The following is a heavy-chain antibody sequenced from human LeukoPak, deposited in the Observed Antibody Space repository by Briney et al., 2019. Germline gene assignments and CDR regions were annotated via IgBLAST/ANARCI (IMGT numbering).Heavy chain of an antibody. V-gene: IGHV4-34*01. CDR1: GGSFSDYF. D-gene: IGHD2-2*01. J-gene: IGHJ6*02. CDR3: ARDVVVVPAAIHYGMDV. CDR2: INHSGRT. Sequence: PSETLSLTCAVYGGSFSDYFWGWIRQPPGKGLEWIGEINHSGRTYYSPSLKSQVTISVDTSKNQFSLNLSSVTAADTAVYYCARDVVVVPAAIHYGMDVWGQGTTVTVSS.